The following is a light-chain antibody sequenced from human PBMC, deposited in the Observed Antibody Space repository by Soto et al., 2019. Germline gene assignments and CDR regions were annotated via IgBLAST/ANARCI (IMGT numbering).Light chain of an antibody. Sequence: DIQMTQSPSTLSASVGDRVTITCRASQRISTWLAWYQQKPGKAPKLLIYNASSLESGVPSRFSGSGSGTEFTLTISSLQPDDFATYYCQQYNSYRAFGQGTKVDI. CDR2: NAS. J-gene: IGKJ1*01. CDR3: QQYNSYRA. V-gene: IGKV1-5*03. CDR1: QRISTW.